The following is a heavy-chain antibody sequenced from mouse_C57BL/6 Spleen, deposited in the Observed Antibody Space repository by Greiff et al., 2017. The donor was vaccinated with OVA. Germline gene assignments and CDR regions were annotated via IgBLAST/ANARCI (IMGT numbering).Heavy chain of an antibody. CDR1: GFTFSSYA. CDR2: ISDGGSYT. CDR3: ARGTTVVAGYFDV. Sequence: EVKLMESGGGLVKPGGSLKLSCAASGFTFSSYAMSWVRQTPEKRLEWVATISDGGSYTYYPDNVKGRFTISRDNAKNNLYLQMSHLKSEDTAMYYCARGTTVVAGYFDVWGTGTTVTVSS. D-gene: IGHD1-1*01. V-gene: IGHV5-4*03. J-gene: IGHJ1*03.